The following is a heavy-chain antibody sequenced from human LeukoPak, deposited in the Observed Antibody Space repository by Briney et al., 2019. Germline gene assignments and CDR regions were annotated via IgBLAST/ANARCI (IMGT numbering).Heavy chain of an antibody. V-gene: IGHV4-39*01. CDR2: IYYSGST. CDR1: GGSISSSSYY. D-gene: IGHD2-2*01. J-gene: IGHJ4*02. CDR3: ARRYCSSTSCYYYFDY. Sequence: SETLSLTCTVSGGSISSSSYYWGWIRQPPGKGLEWIGSIYYSGSTYYNPSLKSRVTISVDTSKNQFSLKLSSVTAADTAVYYCARRYCSSTSCYYYFDYWGQGTLVTVSS.